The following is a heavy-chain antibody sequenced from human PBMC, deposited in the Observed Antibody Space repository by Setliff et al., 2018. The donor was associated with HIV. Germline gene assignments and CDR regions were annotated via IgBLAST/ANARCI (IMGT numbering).Heavy chain of an antibody. J-gene: IGHJ6*03. Sequence: SETLSLTCTVSGDSISSDAYYWSWIRQHPEKGLEWVGYISYSGGSYYNPSLKSRISISMDTSKNQFSLKLSSVTAADTAVYYCARGFGSSWGGNYYYYYMDVWGKGTTVTVSS. D-gene: IGHD6-13*01. CDR1: GDSISSDAYY. CDR3: ARGFGSSWGGNYYYYYMDV. V-gene: IGHV4-31*03. CDR2: ISYSGGS.